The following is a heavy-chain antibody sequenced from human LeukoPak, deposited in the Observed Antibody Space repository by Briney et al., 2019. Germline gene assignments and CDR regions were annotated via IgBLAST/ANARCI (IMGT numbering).Heavy chain of an antibody. V-gene: IGHV3-23*01. CDR3: ARVARIVGATDFYFDY. J-gene: IGHJ4*02. CDR2: ISGSGGST. Sequence: RGSLRLSCAASGFTFSSYAMSWVRQAPGKGLEWVSAISGSGGSTYYADSVKGRFTISRDNSKNTLYLQMNSLRAEDTAIYYCARVARIVGATDFYFDYWGQGALVTVSS. D-gene: IGHD1-26*01. CDR1: GFTFSSYA.